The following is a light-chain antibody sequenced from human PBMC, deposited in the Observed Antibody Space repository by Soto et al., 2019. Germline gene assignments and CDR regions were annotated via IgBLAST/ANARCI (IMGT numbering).Light chain of an antibody. CDR2: EVI. CDR1: SSDVGNYNL. CDR3: YSYAGSSTSV. Sequence: QSALTLPASVSGSPGQSITISCTGTSSDVGNYNLVSWYQQHPGKAPKLMIYEVIKRPSGVSNRFSGSKSGNTASLTISGLQAEDEADYYCYSYAGSSTSVFGGGTKLTVL. V-gene: IGLV2-23*02. J-gene: IGLJ2*01.